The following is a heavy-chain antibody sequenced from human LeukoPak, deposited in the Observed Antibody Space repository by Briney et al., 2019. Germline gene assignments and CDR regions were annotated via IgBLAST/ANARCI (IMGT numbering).Heavy chain of an antibody. CDR3: ARDHHSWNYNDAFDI. J-gene: IGHJ3*02. Sequence: GGSLRLSCAASGFTFSDYYMSWIRQAPGKGLEWVSYISSSGSTIYYADSVKGRFTISRDNAKNSLYLQMNSLRAEDTAVYYCARDHHSWNYNDAFDIWGQGTMSPSLQ. CDR1: GFTFSDYY. CDR2: ISSSGSTI. D-gene: IGHD1-7*01. V-gene: IGHV3-11*01.